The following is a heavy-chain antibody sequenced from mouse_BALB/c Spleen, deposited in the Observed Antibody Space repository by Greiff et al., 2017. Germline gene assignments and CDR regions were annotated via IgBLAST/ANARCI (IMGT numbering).Heavy chain of an antibody. D-gene: IGHD2-10*01. CDR3: ARGGAYDGNYFDY. CDR1: GFTFSDYY. CDR2: ISDGGSYT. Sequence: EVTLVESGGGLVKPGGSLKLSCAASGFTFSDYYMYWVRQTPEKRLEWVATISDGGSYTYYPDSVKGRFTISRDNAKNNLYLQMSSLKSEDTAMYYCARGGAYDGNYFDYWGQGTTLTVSS. J-gene: IGHJ2*01. V-gene: IGHV5-4*02.